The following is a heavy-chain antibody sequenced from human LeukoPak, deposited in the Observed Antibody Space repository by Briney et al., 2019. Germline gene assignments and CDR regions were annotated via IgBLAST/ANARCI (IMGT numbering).Heavy chain of an antibody. CDR3: ARGVAGHDAFDI. CDR1: GGWGGDYY. D-gene: IGHD6-19*01. J-gene: IGHJ3*02. Sequence: SETLSLTCTVSGGWGGDYYWSWIRQPPGKGLEWIGYIYYNGNTFYTPSLKSRVTISVDTSKNQFSLKLSSVTAADTAVYYCARGVAGHDAFDIWGQGTMVTVSS. CDR2: IYYNGNT. V-gene: IGHV4-30-4*01.